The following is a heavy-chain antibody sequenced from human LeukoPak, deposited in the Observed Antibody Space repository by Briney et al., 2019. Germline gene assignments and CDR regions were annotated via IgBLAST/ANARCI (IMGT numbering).Heavy chain of an antibody. V-gene: IGHV3-7*01. CDR3: PRDAPWQWLVLVY. CDR1: GFTFSSYW. CDR2: IKQDGSEK. Sequence: GGSLRLXCAASGFTFSSYWMSWGRQAPGKGLEWVANIKQDGSEKYYVDSVKGRFTISRDNAKNSLYLQMDSLRAEDTAVYYCPRDAPWQWLVLVYWGQGTLVTVSS. D-gene: IGHD6-19*01. J-gene: IGHJ4*02.